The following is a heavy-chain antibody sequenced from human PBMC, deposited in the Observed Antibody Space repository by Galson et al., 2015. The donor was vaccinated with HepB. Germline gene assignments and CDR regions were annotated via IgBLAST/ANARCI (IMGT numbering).Heavy chain of an antibody. D-gene: IGHD2-2*02. CDR1: GFTFSSYW. CDR3: ARDEGCSSTSCYTEYFQH. CDR2: IKQDGSEK. J-gene: IGHJ1*01. V-gene: IGHV3-7*03. Sequence: SLRLSCAASGFTFSSYWMSWVRQAPGKGLEWVANIKQDGSEKYYVDSVKGRFTISRDNAKNSLYLQMNSLRAEDTAVYYCARDEGCSSTSCYTEYFQHWGQGTLVTVSS.